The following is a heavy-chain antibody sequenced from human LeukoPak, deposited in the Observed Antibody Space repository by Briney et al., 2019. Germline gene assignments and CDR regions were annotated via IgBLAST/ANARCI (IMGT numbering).Heavy chain of an antibody. Sequence: GASVKVSCKASGYTFTGYYMHWVQQAPGQGLEWMGWINPNSGGTNYAQKFQGRVTMTRDTSISTAYMELSRLRSDDTAVYYCARDRLFYSSGWYVWGQGTLVTVSS. J-gene: IGHJ4*02. V-gene: IGHV1-2*02. D-gene: IGHD6-19*01. CDR2: INPNSGGT. CDR1: GYTFTGYY. CDR3: ARDRLFYSSGWYV.